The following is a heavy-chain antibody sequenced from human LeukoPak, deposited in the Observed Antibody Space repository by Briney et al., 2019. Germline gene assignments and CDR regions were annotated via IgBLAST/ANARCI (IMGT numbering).Heavy chain of an antibody. Sequence: PSETLSLTCAVYGGSFSGYYWSWIRQPPGKALEWIGEINHSGSTNYNPSLKSRVTISVDTSKNQFSLKLSSVTAADTAVYYCARGEYSSSLDYWGQGTLVTVSS. V-gene: IGHV4-34*01. CDR3: ARGEYSSSLDY. CDR1: GGSFSGYY. D-gene: IGHD6-13*01. CDR2: INHSGST. J-gene: IGHJ4*02.